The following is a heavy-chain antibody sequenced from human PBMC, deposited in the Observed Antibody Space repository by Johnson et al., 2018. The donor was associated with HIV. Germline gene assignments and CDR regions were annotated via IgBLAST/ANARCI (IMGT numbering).Heavy chain of an antibody. D-gene: IGHD3-22*01. CDR2: INWNGGST. CDR1: GFTFDDYG. J-gene: IGHJ3*02. Sequence: MQLVESGGGVVRPGGSLRLSCAASGFTFDDYGMSWVRQAPGKGPEWVSGINWNGGSTSYADSVKGRFTISRDNAKNSLYLQMNSLRAEDTALYYCAREIRITMIKGHGGVAFDIWGQGTMVTVSS. V-gene: IGHV3-20*04. CDR3: AREIRITMIKGHGGVAFDI.